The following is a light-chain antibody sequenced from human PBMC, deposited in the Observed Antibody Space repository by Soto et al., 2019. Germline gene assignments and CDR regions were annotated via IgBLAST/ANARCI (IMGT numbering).Light chain of an antibody. CDR2: DVS. Sequence: QSALTQPASVSGSPGQSITISCTGTSSDDGGYNYVSWYQQHPGKDPKLMIYDVSNRPSGVSTRFSGSKSGNTASLTISALQAEDEADYYCSSYTSSSTLVFGGGTKVTVL. J-gene: IGLJ2*01. CDR3: SSYTSSSTLV. V-gene: IGLV2-14*01. CDR1: SSDDGGYNY.